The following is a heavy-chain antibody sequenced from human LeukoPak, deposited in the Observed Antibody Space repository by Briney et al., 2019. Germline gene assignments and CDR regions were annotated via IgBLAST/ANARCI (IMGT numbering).Heavy chain of an antibody. CDR1: GGAISRSSYY. J-gene: IGHJ4*02. CDR3: TSGCSYDLFDY. CDR2: IYYSGST. D-gene: IGHD5-18*01. Sequence: PSETLSLTCTVSGGAISRSSYYWGWIRQPPGKGLEWIGSIYYSGSTHYNPSLKSRVTISVDTSKNQFSLKLSSVTAADTAVFYCTSGCSYDLFDYWGQGTLVTVSS. V-gene: IGHV4-39*01.